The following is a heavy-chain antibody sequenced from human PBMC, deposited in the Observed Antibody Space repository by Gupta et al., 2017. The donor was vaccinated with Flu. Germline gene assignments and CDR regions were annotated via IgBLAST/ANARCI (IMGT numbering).Heavy chain of an antibody. J-gene: IGHJ4*02. CDR3: ARYSVY. D-gene: IGHD1-1*01. CDR2: ISSSSNYI. Sequence: EVQLVESGGGLVKPGGSLRLSCAACGFIFTSYSMYWVRQAPGKGLEWVASISSSSNYIYYADSVKGRFTISRDNAANSVFLQMNSLRAEDTAVYYCARYSVYWGRGTLVTVSS. V-gene: IGHV3-21*01. CDR1: GFIFTSYS.